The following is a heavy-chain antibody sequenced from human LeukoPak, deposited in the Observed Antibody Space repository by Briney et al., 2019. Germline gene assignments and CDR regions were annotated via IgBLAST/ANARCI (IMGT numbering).Heavy chain of an antibody. J-gene: IGHJ5*02. CDR3: XXATGGWYLNWFDP. Sequence: GGSLRLSCAASGFTFSSYAMSWVRQAPGKGLEWVSAISGSGGSTYYADSVKGRFTISRDNSKNTLYLQMNSLRAEDTAVYYXXXATGGWYLNWFDPWGQGTLVAVSS. D-gene: IGHD6-19*01. CDR2: ISGSGGST. V-gene: IGHV3-23*01. CDR1: GFTFSSYA.